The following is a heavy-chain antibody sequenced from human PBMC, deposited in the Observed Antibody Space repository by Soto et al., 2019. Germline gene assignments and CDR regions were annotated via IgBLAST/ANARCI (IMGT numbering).Heavy chain of an antibody. Sequence: EVQLVESGGGLVQLGGSLRLSCAASGFPFSSYWMHWVRQVPGKGLMWVSRIKSDGSGTYYADSVQGRFIMSRDNAQDTLYLQMNSLRVEDTAVYYCVRGDGDYHDGNGYLGRHWGQGTLVTVS. CDR3: VRGDGDYHDGNGYLGRH. CDR2: IKSDGSGT. CDR1: GFPFSSYW. J-gene: IGHJ4*02. V-gene: IGHV3-74*01. D-gene: IGHD3-22*01.